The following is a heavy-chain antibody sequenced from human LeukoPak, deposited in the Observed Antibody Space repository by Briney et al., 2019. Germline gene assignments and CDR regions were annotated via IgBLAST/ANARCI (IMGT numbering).Heavy chain of an antibody. Sequence: SETLSLTCTVSGGSISSTLYYWGWIRQPPGKGLEWIGSIYYGGNTYYPPFLKSRVTISVDASKNQFSLRLNSVTAADTAVYYCARQAIFGVVTSMNWGQGTLVTVSS. D-gene: IGHD3-3*01. CDR1: GGSISSTLYY. V-gene: IGHV4-39*01. CDR2: IYYGGNT. J-gene: IGHJ4*02. CDR3: ARQAIFGVVTSMN.